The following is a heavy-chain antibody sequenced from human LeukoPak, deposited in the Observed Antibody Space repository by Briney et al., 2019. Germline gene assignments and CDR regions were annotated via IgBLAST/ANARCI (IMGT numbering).Heavy chain of an antibody. J-gene: IGHJ4*02. CDR2: INHSGST. D-gene: IGHD6-6*01. CDR3: ARGRIAARHFDY. CDR1: GGSFSGYY. Sequence: PSETLSLTCAVYGGSFSGYYWSWIRQPPGKGLEWIGEINHSGSTNYNPSLKSRVTISVDTSKNQFSLKLSSVTAADTAVYYCARGRIAARHFDYWSQGSLVTVSS. V-gene: IGHV4-34*01.